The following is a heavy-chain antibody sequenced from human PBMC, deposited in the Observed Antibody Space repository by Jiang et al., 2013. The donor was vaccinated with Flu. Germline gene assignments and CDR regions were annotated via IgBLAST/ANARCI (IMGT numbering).Heavy chain of an antibody. CDR2: MSPQSGAT. D-gene: IGHD3-16*02. V-gene: IGHV1-2*02. CDR1: GYSFSAYY. J-gene: IGHJ5*02. CDR3: ARDRGIKFGGVIVPEFDP. Sequence: GAEVKKPGASVKVSCKASGYSFSAYYMHWVRQAPGQGLEWMGWMSPQSGATNYAQNFEGRVTMTRDTSITTAYMELSSLRSDDTAVYYCARDRGIKFGGVIVPEFDPWGQGTLVTVSS.